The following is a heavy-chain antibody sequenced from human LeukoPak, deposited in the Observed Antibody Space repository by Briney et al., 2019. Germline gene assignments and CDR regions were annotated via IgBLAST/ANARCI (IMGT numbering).Heavy chain of an antibody. J-gene: IGHJ4*02. V-gene: IGHV4-59*01. CDR2: IYYSGSA. CDR3: AKDLMSIKALIPWDY. CDR1: GGSISSYY. D-gene: IGHD2-21*01. Sequence: SETLSLTCTVSGGSISSYYWSWIRQPPGKGLEWIGYIYYSGSANYNPSLKSRVTISVDTSKNQFSLKLSSVTAADTAVYYCAKDLMSIKALIPWDYWGQGTLVTVSP.